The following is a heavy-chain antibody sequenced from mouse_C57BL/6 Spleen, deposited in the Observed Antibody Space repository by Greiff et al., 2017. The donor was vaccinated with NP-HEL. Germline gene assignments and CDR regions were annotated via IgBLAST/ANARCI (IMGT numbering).Heavy chain of an antibody. J-gene: IGHJ2*01. CDR2: IHPNSGST. V-gene: IGHV1-64*01. D-gene: IGHD2-3*01. CDR3: ARGGDGYLDY. Sequence: QVHVKQSGAELVKPGASVKLSCKASGYTFTSYWMHWVKQRPGQGLEWIGMIHPNSGSTNYNEKFKSKATLTVDKSSSTAYMQLSSLTSEDSAVYYCARGGDGYLDYWGQGTTLTVSS. CDR1: GYTFTSYW.